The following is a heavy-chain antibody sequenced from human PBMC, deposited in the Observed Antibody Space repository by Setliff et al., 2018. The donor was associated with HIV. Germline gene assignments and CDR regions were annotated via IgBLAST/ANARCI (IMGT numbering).Heavy chain of an antibody. CDR2: INTDGSAT. D-gene: IGHD3-22*01. Sequence: GGSLRLSCAASGFTFSSYWVHWVRQAPGKGLVWVSGINTDGSATRYADSVRGRFTISRDNAKNTLYLQINILRAEDTAVYYCARAEITMIDYWGQGTLVTVSS. J-gene: IGHJ4*02. CDR1: GFTFSSYW. V-gene: IGHV3-74*01. CDR3: ARAEITMIDY.